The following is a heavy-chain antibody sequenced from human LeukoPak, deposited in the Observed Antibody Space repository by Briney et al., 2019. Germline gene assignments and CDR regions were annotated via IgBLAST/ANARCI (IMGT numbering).Heavy chain of an antibody. CDR3: ARGGVTGTYADYYYYYLDV. V-gene: IGHV1-8*03. CDR2: MSPNTGHT. Sequence: ASVKVSCKTSGYTFNRYDINWVRQATGQRPEWMGWMSPNTGHTRYAPKFQGRVTFSRNTSASTVYMEVDILRSEDTAVYFCARGGVTGTYADYYYYYLDVWGKGTTVTVSS. CDR1: GYTFNRYD. J-gene: IGHJ6*03. D-gene: IGHD1-7*01.